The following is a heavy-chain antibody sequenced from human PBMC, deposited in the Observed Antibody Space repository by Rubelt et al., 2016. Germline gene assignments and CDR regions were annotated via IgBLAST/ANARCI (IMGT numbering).Heavy chain of an antibody. CDR2: IYSGGST. V-gene: IGHV3-53*01. Sequence: EVQLVESGGGLIQPGGSLRLSCAASGFTVSSNYMSWVRQAPGKGLEWVSVIYSGGSTYYADSVKGGLTMSSDNSKNTLYLQMNSLRAEDTAVYYCAREDLTTFHWGQGTLVTVSS. CDR3: AREDLTTFH. J-gene: IGHJ4*02. D-gene: IGHD4-17*01. CDR1: GFTVSSNY.